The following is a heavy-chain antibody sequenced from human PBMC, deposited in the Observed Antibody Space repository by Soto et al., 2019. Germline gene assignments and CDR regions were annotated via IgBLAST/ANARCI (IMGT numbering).Heavy chain of an antibody. CDR3: TRVGKFDY. Sequence: PGGSLSLSCTGSGFTFADYTMSWVRQAPGKGLEWVGLIRSEANGGTTHYAASVHGGFIISRDDSRGIAFLQMNNLKSEDTAVYYCTRVGKFDYWGQGTLVTVSS. D-gene: IGHD1-26*01. J-gene: IGHJ4*02. CDR1: GFTFADYT. CDR2: IRSEANGGTT. V-gene: IGHV3-49*04.